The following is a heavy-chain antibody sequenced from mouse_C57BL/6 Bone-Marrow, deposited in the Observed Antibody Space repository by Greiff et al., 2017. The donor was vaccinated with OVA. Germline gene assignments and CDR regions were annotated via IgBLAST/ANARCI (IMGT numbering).Heavy chain of an antibody. V-gene: IGHV1-26*01. D-gene: IGHD1-1*01. Sequence: VQLQQSGPELVKPGASVKISCKASGYTFTDYYMNWVKQSHGKSLEWIGDINPNNGGTSYNQKFKGKATLTVDKSSSTAYMELRSLTSEDSAVYYCARGITTVVATVYYAMDYWGQGTSVTVSS. CDR3: ARGITTVVATVYYAMDY. CDR1: GYTFTDYY. CDR2: INPNNGGT. J-gene: IGHJ4*01.